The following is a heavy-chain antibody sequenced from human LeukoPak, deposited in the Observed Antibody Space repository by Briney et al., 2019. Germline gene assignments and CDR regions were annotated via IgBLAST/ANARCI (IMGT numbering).Heavy chain of an antibody. CDR1: GYSSTSYW. V-gene: IGHV5-51*01. D-gene: IGHD6-13*01. CDR3: ARHLLAAAGTRGADYYYYMDV. J-gene: IGHJ6*03. Sequence: GESLKISCKGSGYSSTSYWIGWVRQMPGKGLEWMGIIYPGDSDTRYSPSFQGQVTISADKSISTAYLQWSSLKASDTAMYYCARHLLAAAGTRGADYYYYMDVWGKGTTVTVSS. CDR2: IYPGDSDT.